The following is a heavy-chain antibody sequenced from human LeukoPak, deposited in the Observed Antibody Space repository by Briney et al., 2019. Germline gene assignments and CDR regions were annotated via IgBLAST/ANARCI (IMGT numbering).Heavy chain of an antibody. CDR1: GGTFSSYA. D-gene: IGHD3-10*01. Sequence: ASVKVSCKASGGTFSSYAISWGRQAPGQGLEWRGGIIPIFGTANYAQKLQGRVTITADKSTSTAYMELSSLRSEDTAVYSCARDSEEGGSHLWGQGPLVTVSS. CDR2: IIPIFGTA. V-gene: IGHV1-69*06. CDR3: ARDSEEGGSHL. J-gene: IGHJ5*02.